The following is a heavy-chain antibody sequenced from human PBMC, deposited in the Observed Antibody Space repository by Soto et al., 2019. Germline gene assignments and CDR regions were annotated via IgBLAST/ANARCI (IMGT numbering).Heavy chain of an antibody. J-gene: IGHJ5*02. CDR3: ARDFWSGYYTGTAFFGWLDP. CDR2: ISYDGSNK. V-gene: IGHV3-30-3*01. CDR1: GFTFSSYA. D-gene: IGHD3-3*01. Sequence: QVQLVESGGGVVQPGRSLRLSCAASGFTFSSYAIHWVRQAPGKGLEWVAVISYDGSNKYYADSVKGRFTISRDNSKNTLYLQMNSLRAEDTAVYYCARDFWSGYYTGTAFFGWLDPWGQGTLVTVSS.